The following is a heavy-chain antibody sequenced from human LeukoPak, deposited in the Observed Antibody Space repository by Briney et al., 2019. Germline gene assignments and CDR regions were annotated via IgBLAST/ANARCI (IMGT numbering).Heavy chain of an antibody. CDR3: ARDQYTNSGNWFDP. Sequence: SGGSLRLSCAASGFTFSSYWMHWVRQAPGKGLVRVSRINSAGSSTSYADSVKGRFTISRDNAKNTLYLQMNSLRAEDTAVYFCARDQYTNSGNWFDPWGQGALVTVSS. D-gene: IGHD7-27*01. CDR1: GFTFSSYW. V-gene: IGHV3-74*01. CDR2: INSAGSST. J-gene: IGHJ5*02.